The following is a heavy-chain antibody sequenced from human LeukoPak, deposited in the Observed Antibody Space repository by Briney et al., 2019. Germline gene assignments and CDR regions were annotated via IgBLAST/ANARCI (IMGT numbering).Heavy chain of an antibody. CDR3: AREHTTVTSLLDY. D-gene: IGHD4-17*01. J-gene: IGHJ4*02. CDR2: IWYDGNNK. CDR1: GFTFNSYG. V-gene: IGHV3-33*01. Sequence: SGRSLRLSCAASGFTFNSYGIHWVRQAPGKGLEWVAVIWYDGNNKYYADSVKVRFTISRDSSKNTMYLQMNSLRAEDTAVYYCAREHTTVTSLLDYWGQGTLVTVSS.